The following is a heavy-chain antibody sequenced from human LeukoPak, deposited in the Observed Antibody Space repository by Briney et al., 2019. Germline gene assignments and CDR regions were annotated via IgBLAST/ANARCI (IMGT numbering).Heavy chain of an antibody. V-gene: IGHV1-69*06. D-gene: IGHD2-2*01. Sequence: GSSVKVSCKASGGTFSSYAISWVRQAPGQGLEWMGGIIPIFGTANYAQKFQGRVTITADKSTSTAYMELSSLRSEDTAVYYCARAGYCSSTSCYYNWFDPWGQGTLVTVSS. CDR2: IIPIFGTA. CDR3: ARAGYCSSTSCYYNWFDP. CDR1: GGTFSSYA. J-gene: IGHJ5*02.